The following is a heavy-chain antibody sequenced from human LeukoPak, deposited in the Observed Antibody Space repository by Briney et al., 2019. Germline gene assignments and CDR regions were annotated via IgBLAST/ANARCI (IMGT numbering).Heavy chain of an antibody. CDR3: ASAGSSPSSNAFDI. V-gene: IGHV1-18*01. J-gene: IGHJ3*02. CDR2: NNTYNGNT. D-gene: IGHD6-6*01. Sequence: ASVKASCKASGYTFTSYGITWVRQAPGQGLEWVGWNNTYNGNTKYAQKLQGRLTMTTDTSTSTAYMELRSLRSDDTAVYYCASAGSSPSSNAFDIWGQGTMVTVSS. CDR1: GYTFTSYG.